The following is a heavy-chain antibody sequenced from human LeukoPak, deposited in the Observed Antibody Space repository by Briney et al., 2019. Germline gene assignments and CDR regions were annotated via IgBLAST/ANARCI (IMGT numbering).Heavy chain of an antibody. CDR3: ARHRWLPMGWGEFDY. D-gene: IGHD3-22*01. CDR2: ISSSSSYI. J-gene: IGHJ4*02. V-gene: IGHV3-21*01. CDR1: GFTFSSYS. Sequence: GGSLRLSCAASGFTFSSYSMNWVRQAPGKGLEWVSSISSSSSYIYYADSVKGRFTISRDNAKNSLYLQMNSLRAEDTAVYYCARHRWLPMGWGEFDYWGQGTLVTVSS.